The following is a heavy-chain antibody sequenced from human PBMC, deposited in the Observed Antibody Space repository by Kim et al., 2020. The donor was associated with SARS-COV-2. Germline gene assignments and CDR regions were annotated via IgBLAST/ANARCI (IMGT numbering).Heavy chain of an antibody. CDR2: IYYSGST. CDR3: ARHYQPLNYYDFWSGYYSYWFDP. D-gene: IGHD3-3*01. Sequence: SETLSLTCTVSGGSISSSSYYWGWIRQPPGKGLEWIGSIYYSGSTYYNPSLKSRVTISVDTSKNQFSLKLSSVTAADTAVYYCARHYQPLNYYDFWSGYYSYWFDPWGQGTLVTVSS. J-gene: IGHJ5*02. V-gene: IGHV4-39*01. CDR1: GGSISSSSYY.